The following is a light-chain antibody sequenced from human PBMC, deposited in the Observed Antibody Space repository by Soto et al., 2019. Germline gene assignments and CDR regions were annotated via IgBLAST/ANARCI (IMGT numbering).Light chain of an antibody. CDR2: AAS. CDR3: QQYANWPPVI. V-gene: IGKV3-15*01. J-gene: IGKJ4*01. CDR1: SSNIGEGNN. Sequence: VLTQPPSVSGAPGQRVTISCTGSSSNIGEGNNVHWYQQKPGQPPSLLIYAASTRATGVPTRFSGSGSGTEFTLTITSLQSEDFAVYFCQQYANWPPVIFGGGTKVDIK.